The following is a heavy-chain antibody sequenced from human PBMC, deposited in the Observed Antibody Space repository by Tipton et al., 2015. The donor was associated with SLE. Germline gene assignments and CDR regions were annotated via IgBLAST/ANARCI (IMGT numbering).Heavy chain of an antibody. J-gene: IGHJ4*02. CDR1: GGSISSHY. Sequence: TLSLTCTVSGGSISSHYWSWIRQPPGKGLEWIGYIYYSGSTNYNPSLKSRVTISVDTSKNQFSLKLSSVTAADTAVYYCARGGSVRGFSLYYFDYWGQGTLVTVSS. CDR2: IYYSGST. D-gene: IGHD3-16*01. V-gene: IGHV4-59*11. CDR3: ARGGSVRGFSLYYFDY.